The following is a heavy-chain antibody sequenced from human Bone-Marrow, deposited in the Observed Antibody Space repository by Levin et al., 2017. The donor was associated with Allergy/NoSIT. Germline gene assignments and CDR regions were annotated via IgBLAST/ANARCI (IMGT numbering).Heavy chain of an antibody. D-gene: IGHD2-2*01. CDR1: GGSFSGYY. CDR2: INHSGST. V-gene: IGHV4-34*01. J-gene: IGHJ6*03. CDR3: ARGNPVSRFCSSTSCYAGVWNYYYYYYYMDV. Sequence: SQTLSLTCAVYGGSFSGYYWSWIRQPPGKGLEWIGEINHSGSTNYNPSLKSRVTISVDTSKNQFSLKLSSVTAADTAVYYCARGNPVSRFCSSTSCYAGVWNYYYYYYYMDVWGKGTTVTVSS.